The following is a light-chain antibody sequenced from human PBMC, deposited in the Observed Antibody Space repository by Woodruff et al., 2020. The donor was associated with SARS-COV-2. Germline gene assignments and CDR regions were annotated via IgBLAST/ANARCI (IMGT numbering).Light chain of an antibody. CDR3: SSYTSTSTYL. CDR2: QDS. V-gene: IGLV2-14*02. Sequence: GQSPVLVIYQDSKRPSGIPERFSGSKSGNTASLTISGLQTGDEADYYCSSYTSTSTYLFGPGTKVTV. J-gene: IGLJ1*01.